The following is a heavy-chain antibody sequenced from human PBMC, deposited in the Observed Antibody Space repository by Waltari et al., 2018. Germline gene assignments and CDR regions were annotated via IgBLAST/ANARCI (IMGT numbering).Heavy chain of an antibody. CDR1: GSTFTDYG. J-gene: IGHJ4*02. V-gene: IGHV1-18*04. D-gene: IGHD3-3*01. CDR2: ISPYNGNT. CDR3: ARNLYDFWSGYHPSSFDY. Sequence: QVQLVQSGAEVKKPRASVKVSCKASGSTFTDYGISWVRQAPGQGLESMGWISPYNGNTDYVKKFQGRVTMTTDTSTSTAYMELRSLRSDDTAVYYCARNLYDFWSGYHPSSFDYWGQGTLVTVSS.